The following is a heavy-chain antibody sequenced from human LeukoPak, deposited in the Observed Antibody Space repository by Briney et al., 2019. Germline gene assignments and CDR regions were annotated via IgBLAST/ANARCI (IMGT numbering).Heavy chain of an antibody. CDR2: IIPIFGTA. D-gene: IGHD5-12*01. CDR1: GGTFSSYA. Sequence: SVKVSCKASGGTFSSYAISWVRQAPGQGLECMGGIIPIFGTANYAQKFQGRVTITADESTSTAYMELSSLRSEDAAVYDCASINGYDSRSSDYWGQGTLVIVSS. J-gene: IGHJ4*02. V-gene: IGHV1-69*13. CDR3: ASINGYDSRSSDY.